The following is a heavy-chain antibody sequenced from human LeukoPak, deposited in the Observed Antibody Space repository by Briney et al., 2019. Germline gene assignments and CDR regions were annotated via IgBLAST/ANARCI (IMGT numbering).Heavy chain of an antibody. J-gene: IGHJ5*02. CDR2: ISAYNGNT. Sequence: APVKVSCKASGYSFTDYYIHWVRQAPGQGLEWMGWISAYNGNTNYAQQFQGRVTMTTDTSMSTAYMELRSLRSDDTAVYYCARDLIAVRPGWFDPWGQGSLVTVSS. V-gene: IGHV1-18*04. CDR3: ARDLIAVRPGWFDP. D-gene: IGHD6-6*01. CDR1: GYSFTDYY.